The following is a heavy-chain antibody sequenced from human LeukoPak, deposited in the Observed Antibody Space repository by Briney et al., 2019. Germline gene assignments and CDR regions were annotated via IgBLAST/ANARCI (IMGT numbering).Heavy chain of an antibody. Sequence: GGSLRLSCAPSGFTFIAYAMSWVRQAPGKGLEWVANIKQDGSEKYYVDSVKGRFTISRDNAKNSLYLQMNSLRAEDTAVYYCARGRRGFSDYPHYFDYWGQGTLVTVSS. V-gene: IGHV3-7*03. CDR1: GFTFIAYA. D-gene: IGHD3-16*01. CDR3: ARGRRGFSDYPHYFDY. CDR2: IKQDGSEK. J-gene: IGHJ4*02.